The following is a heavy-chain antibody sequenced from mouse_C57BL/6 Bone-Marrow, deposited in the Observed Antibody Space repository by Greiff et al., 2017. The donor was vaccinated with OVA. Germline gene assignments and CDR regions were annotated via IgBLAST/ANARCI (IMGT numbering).Heavy chain of an antibody. CDR1: GFSLTSYG. CDR2: IWSDGST. V-gene: IGHV2-6*03. CDR3: ARPRDGFPYAMDY. Sequence: VQGVESGPGLVAPSQSLSITCTVSGFSLTSYGVHWVRQPPGKGLEWLVVIWSDGSTTYNSALKSRLSISKDTSKSQVFLKMNRLQTDDTAMYYCARPRDGFPYAMDYWGQGTSVTVST. D-gene: IGHD2-3*01. J-gene: IGHJ4*01.